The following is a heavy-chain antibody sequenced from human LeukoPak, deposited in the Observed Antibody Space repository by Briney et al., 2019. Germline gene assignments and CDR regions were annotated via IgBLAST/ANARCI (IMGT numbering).Heavy chain of an antibody. CDR2: INQDGSEK. J-gene: IGHJ6*03. D-gene: IGHD1-26*01. Sequence: GGSLRLSCAASGFAFSSYWMSWVRQAPGKGLEWVANINQDGSEKYYVDSVKGRFTISRDNPKNSLYLQMNSLRAEDTAVYYCARGVGATTPHYYYYYMDVWGKGTTVTVSS. V-gene: IGHV3-7*01. CDR1: GFAFSSYW. CDR3: ARGVGATTPHYYYYYMDV.